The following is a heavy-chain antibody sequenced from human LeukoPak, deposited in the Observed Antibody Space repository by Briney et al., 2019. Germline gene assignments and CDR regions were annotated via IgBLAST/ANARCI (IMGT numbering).Heavy chain of an antibody. V-gene: IGHV3-30*18. Sequence: GGSLRLSCAASGFIFRSYAMSWVRQAPGKGLEWVALISYDGSNYHYADSVKGRFTVSRDNSKNTLYLQMNSLRPEDTAVYYCAQDACGGSCYSFDSWGQGTLVTVSS. J-gene: IGHJ4*02. CDR2: ISYDGSNY. D-gene: IGHD2-15*01. CDR3: AQDACGGSCYSFDS. CDR1: GFIFRSYA.